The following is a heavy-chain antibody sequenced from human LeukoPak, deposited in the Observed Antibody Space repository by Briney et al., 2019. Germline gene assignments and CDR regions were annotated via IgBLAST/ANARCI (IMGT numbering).Heavy chain of an antibody. CDR3: ARVWITVVTTKGFDY. CDR2: IKQDGSEK. Sequence: QPGGSLRLSCAASGFTFSSYWMSWVRQAPGKGLEWVANIKQDGSEKYYVDSVKGRFTISRDKAKNSLYLQMNSLGAEDTAVYYCARVWITVVTTKGFDYWGQGTLVTVSS. V-gene: IGHV3-7*01. J-gene: IGHJ4*02. D-gene: IGHD4-23*01. CDR1: GFTFSSYW.